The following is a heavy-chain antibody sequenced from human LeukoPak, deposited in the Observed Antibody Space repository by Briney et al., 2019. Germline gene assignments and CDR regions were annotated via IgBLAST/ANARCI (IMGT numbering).Heavy chain of an antibody. Sequence: ASVKVSCKASGYTFTSYYMHWVRQAPGQGLEWMGIINPSGGSTSYAQKFQGRVTMTRDTSTSTVYMELSSLRSKDTAVYYCARDLSPQFRITMVRGILGYWGQGTLVTVSS. V-gene: IGHV1-46*01. D-gene: IGHD3-10*01. CDR2: INPSGGST. J-gene: IGHJ4*02. CDR3: ARDLSPQFRITMVRGILGY. CDR1: GYTFTSYY.